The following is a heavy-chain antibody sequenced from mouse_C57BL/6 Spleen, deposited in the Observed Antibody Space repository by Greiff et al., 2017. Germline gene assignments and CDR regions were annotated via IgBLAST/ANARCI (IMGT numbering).Heavy chain of an antibody. CDR2: FYPGRGSI. Sequence: QVQLQQSGAELVKPGASVKLSCKASGYTFTEYTIHWVKQRSGPGLEWIGWFYPGRGSIKYNEKFKDKATLTADKSSSTVYMELSRLTSEDSAVYFCARHEGETAQASAWFAYWGQGTLVTVSA. CDR1: GYTFTEYT. CDR3: ARHEGETAQASAWFAY. V-gene: IGHV1-62-2*01. D-gene: IGHD3-2*02. J-gene: IGHJ3*01.